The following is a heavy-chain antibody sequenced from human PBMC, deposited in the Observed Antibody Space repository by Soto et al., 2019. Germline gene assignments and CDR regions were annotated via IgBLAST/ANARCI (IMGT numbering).Heavy chain of an antibody. CDR2: IYYSGST. J-gene: IGHJ6*02. D-gene: IGHD3-10*01. V-gene: IGHV4-59*01. Sequence: SETLSLTCTVSGGSISSYYWSWFRQPPGKGLEWIGYIYYSGSTNYNPSLKSRVTISVDTSKNQFSLKLSSVTAADTAVYYCARDRFDNSDYGMEVWGQGTTVT. CDR3: ARDRFDNSDYGMEV. CDR1: GGSISSYY.